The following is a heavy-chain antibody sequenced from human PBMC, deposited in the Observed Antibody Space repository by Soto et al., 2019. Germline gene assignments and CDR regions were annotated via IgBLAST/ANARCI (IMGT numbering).Heavy chain of an antibody. CDR3: AKDSGYNYGYFRWFDP. D-gene: IGHD5-18*01. J-gene: IGHJ5*02. Sequence: SETLSLTCAVSGGSISSSSYYWGWIRQPPGKGLEWIGSIYYSGSTNYNPALKSRVTISVDTSKSQFSLKLSSVTAADTAVYYCAKDSGYNYGYFRWFDPWGQGTLVTVSS. CDR1: GGSISSSSYY. V-gene: IGHV4-39*07. CDR2: IYYSGST.